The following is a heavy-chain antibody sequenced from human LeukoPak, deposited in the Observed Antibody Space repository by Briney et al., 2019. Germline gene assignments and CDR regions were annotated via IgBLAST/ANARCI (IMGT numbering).Heavy chain of an antibody. CDR3: AGGPHIVVVTATLYYYYGMDV. V-gene: IGHV4-61*08. CDR1: GGSISSGGYY. CDR2: IYYSGST. J-gene: IGHJ6*02. D-gene: IGHD2-21*02. Sequence: SETLSLTCTVSGGSISSGGYYWSWIRQHPGKGLEWIGYIYYSGSTNYNPSLKSRVTISVDTSKNQFSLKLSSVTAADTAVYYCAGGPHIVVVTATLYYYYGMDVWGQGTTVTVSS.